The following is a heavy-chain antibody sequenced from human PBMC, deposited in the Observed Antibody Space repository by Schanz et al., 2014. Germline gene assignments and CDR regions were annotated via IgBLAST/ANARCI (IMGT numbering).Heavy chain of an antibody. CDR1: GFTFSSYG. CDR3: TRDRAYHSFDY. D-gene: IGHD1-26*01. V-gene: IGHV3-33*01. CDR2: IWYDGNNK. J-gene: IGHJ4*02. Sequence: VQLVESGGGLVQPGRSLRLSCAASGFTFSSYGMHWVRQAPGKGLEWVAVIWYDGNNKFYADSVKGRFIISRDNSKNTLDLQMTSLRAEDTALYYCTRDRAYHSFDYWGQGTLVTVSS.